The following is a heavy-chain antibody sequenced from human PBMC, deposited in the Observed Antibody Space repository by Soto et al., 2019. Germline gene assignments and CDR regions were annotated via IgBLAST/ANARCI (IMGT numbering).Heavy chain of an antibody. Sequence: QVPLVQSGAEVKKPGASVKVSCKASGYTFTSYGISWVRQAPGQGLEWMGWISAYNGNTNYAQKLQGRVTMTTDTSTSTAYMELRSLRSDDTAVYFCARDRTLYGSGSSPFDYWGQGTLVTVSS. CDR1: GYTFTSYG. CDR2: ISAYNGNT. J-gene: IGHJ4*02. CDR3: ARDRTLYGSGSSPFDY. V-gene: IGHV1-18*01. D-gene: IGHD3-10*01.